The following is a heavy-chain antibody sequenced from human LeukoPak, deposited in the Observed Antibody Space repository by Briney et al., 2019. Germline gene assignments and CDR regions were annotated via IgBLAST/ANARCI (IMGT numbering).Heavy chain of an antibody. J-gene: IGHJ5*02. Sequence: GASVKVSCKASGYTFTTYFIHWVRQAPGQGLEWMGIINPSNGITKNAQTVQGRVTMTRDTSTSTVYMELSSPRSEDTAIYYCAKETPNTGWFDPWGQGTLVTVSS. CDR1: GYTFTTYF. CDR3: AKETPNTGWFDP. CDR2: INPSNGIT. D-gene: IGHD1-14*01. V-gene: IGHV1-46*01.